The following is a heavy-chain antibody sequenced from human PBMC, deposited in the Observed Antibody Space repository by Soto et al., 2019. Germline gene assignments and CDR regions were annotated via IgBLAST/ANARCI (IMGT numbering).Heavy chain of an antibody. CDR1: GGTFSSYA. D-gene: IGHD3-3*01. Sequence: QVPLVQSGAEVKKPGSSVKVSCKASGGTFSSYAISWVRQAPGQGLEWMGGIIPIFGTANYAQKFQGRVTITAAESTSTAYMELSSLRSEDTAVYYCASLVYDFWSGSTHYYYYGMDVWGQGTTVTVSS. CDR2: IIPIFGTA. J-gene: IGHJ6*02. V-gene: IGHV1-69*01. CDR3: ASLVYDFWSGSTHYYYYGMDV.